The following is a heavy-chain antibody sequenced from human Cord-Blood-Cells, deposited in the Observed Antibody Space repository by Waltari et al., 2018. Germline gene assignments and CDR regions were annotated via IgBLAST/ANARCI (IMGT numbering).Heavy chain of an antibody. Sequence: QVQLVQSGAEVKKPGASVKVSCKVSGYPLPELSMHWVRQAPGKGLEWMGGFDPEDGETIYAQKFQGRVTMTEDTSTDTAYMELSSLRSEDTAVYYCATDCSGGSCYDAFDIWGQGTMVTVSS. D-gene: IGHD2-15*01. CDR3: ATDCSGGSCYDAFDI. V-gene: IGHV1-24*01. CDR2: FDPEDGET. CDR1: GYPLPELS. J-gene: IGHJ3*02.